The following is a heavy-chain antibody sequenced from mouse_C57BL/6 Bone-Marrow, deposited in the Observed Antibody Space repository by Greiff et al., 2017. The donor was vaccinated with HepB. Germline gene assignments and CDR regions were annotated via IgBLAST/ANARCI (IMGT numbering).Heavy chain of an antibody. Sequence: EVHLVESGGGLVKPGGSLKLSCAASGFTFSSYAMSWVRQTPDKRLEWVATISDGGSYTYYPDNVKGRFTISRDNATNNLYLQMSHLKSEAAAMYYCGRVPNYYGSSSFYFDYWGQGTTLTVSS. J-gene: IGHJ2*01. CDR3: GRVPNYYGSSSFYFDY. V-gene: IGHV5-4*01. D-gene: IGHD1-1*01. CDR1: GFTFSSYA. CDR2: ISDGGSYT.